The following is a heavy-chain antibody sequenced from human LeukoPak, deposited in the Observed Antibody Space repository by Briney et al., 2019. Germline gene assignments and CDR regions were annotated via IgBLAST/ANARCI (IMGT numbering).Heavy chain of an antibody. V-gene: IGHV3-9*01. CDR1: GFTFDDYA. CDR2: ISWNSGSI. Sequence: PGRSLRLSCAASGFTFDDYAMHWVRQAPGKGLEWVSGISWNSGSIGYADSVEGRFTISRDNAKNSLYLQMNSLRAEDTALYYCAKGNDYYYGMDVWGQGTTVTVSS. J-gene: IGHJ6*02. CDR3: AKGNDYYYGMDV.